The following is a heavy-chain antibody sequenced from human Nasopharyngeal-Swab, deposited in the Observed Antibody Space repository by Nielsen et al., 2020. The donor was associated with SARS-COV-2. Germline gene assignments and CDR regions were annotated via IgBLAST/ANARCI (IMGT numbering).Heavy chain of an antibody. V-gene: IGHV3-7*01. CDR3: ASLSSGYCSSTSCYEGDENWFDP. CDR1: GFTFSSYW. D-gene: IGHD2-2*01. CDR2: TKKDGSEQ. Sequence: GGSLRLSCAASGFTFSSYWMSWVRQAPGKGLEWVANTKKDGSEQYYVDSVKGRFTISRDNAKNSLYLQMNSLRAEDTAVYYCASLSSGYCSSTSCYEGDENWFDPWGQGTLVTVSS. J-gene: IGHJ5*02.